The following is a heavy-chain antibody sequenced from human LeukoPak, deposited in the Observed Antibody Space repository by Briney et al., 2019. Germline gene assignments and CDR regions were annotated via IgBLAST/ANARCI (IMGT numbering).Heavy chain of an antibody. D-gene: IGHD6-19*01. V-gene: IGHV3-23*05. J-gene: IGHJ4*02. CDR3: VAGTTY. CDR1: GFTFSAYA. CDR2: IGGDNKP. Sequence: GGSSRLSCEASGFTFSAYAMTWVRQAPGKGLEWVSSIGGDNKPHYSESVKGRFAISRDNSKSMLFLQLNSLRAEDTAVYWAVAGTTYWGQGPLVTVSS.